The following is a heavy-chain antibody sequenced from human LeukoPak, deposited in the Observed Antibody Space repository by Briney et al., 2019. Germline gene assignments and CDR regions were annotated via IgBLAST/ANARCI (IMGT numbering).Heavy chain of an antibody. CDR2: ISSSSSYI. CDR3: ARYVYHYYDSSGYYFDY. D-gene: IGHD3-22*01. CDR1: GFTFSSYS. Sequence: PGGSLRLSCAASGFTFSSYSMNWVRQAPGKGLEWVSSISSSSSYIYYADSVKGRFTISRDNAKNSLYLQMNSLRAEDTAVYYCARYVYHYYDSSGYYFDYWAREPWSPSPQ. J-gene: IGHJ4*02. V-gene: IGHV3-21*01.